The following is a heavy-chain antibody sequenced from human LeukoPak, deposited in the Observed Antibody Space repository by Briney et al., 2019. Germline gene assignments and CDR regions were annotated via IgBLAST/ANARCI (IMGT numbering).Heavy chain of an antibody. CDR3: ARDNERTYYYDSSGSPGSAFDI. CDR2: ISSSGSTI. CDR1: GFTFSDYY. V-gene: IGHV3-11*01. Sequence: KAGGSLRLSCAASGFTFSDYYMSWIRQAPGKGLEWVSYISSSGSTIYYADSVKGRFTISRDNAKNSLHLQMNSLRAEDTAVYYCARDNERTYYYDSSGSPGSAFDIWGQGTMVTVSS. J-gene: IGHJ3*02. D-gene: IGHD3-22*01.